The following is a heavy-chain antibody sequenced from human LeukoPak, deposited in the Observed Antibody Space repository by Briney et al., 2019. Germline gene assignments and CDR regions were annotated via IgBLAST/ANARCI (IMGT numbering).Heavy chain of an antibody. CDR2: INPNSRGT. D-gene: IGHD3-10*01. CDR3: AVSDMVRGAWLDP. V-gene: IGHV1-2*06. Sequence: ASVKVSCKASGYTFTAYHMHWVRQAPGQGLEWMGRINPNSRGTNYAQKFEGRVTMTTDTSISTAYMELSRLRSDDTAVYYCAVSDMVRGAWLDPWGQGTLVTVSS. CDR1: GYTFTAYH. J-gene: IGHJ5*02.